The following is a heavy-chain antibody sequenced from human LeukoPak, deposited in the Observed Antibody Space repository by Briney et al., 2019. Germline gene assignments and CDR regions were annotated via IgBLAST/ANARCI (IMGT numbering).Heavy chain of an antibody. V-gene: IGHV3-21*01. CDR1: GFTFSSYS. J-gene: IGHJ4*02. CDR2: ISSSSSYI. Sequence: GGPLRLSCAASGFTFSSYSMNWVRQAPGKGLEWVSSISSSSSYIYYADSVKGRFTISRDNTKNSLYLQMNSLRAEDTAVYYCARELYDYVWGSYRPPFGDWGQGTLVTVSS. D-gene: IGHD3-16*02. CDR3: ARELYDYVWGSYRPPFGD.